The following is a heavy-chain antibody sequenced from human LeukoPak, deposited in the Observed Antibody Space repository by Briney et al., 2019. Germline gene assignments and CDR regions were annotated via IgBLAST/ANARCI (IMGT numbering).Heavy chain of an antibody. D-gene: IGHD6-19*01. Sequence: GGSQRLPCAASGYPLSNYDITWVRHATGKGLEWVSYIRNSGDNTLCADSVKPRLTISRDNSRNTVYLQMHGLRAEDTAVYYCARDVLNMAMPGWGRPLDCWGQGTLVTVSS. V-gene: IGHV3-23*01. CDR1: GYPLSNYD. J-gene: IGHJ4*02. CDR3: ARDVLNMAMPGWGRPLDC. CDR2: IRNSGDNT.